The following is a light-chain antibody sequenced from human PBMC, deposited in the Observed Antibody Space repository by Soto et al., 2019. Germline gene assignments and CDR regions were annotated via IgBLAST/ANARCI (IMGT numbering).Light chain of an antibody. Sequence: EIVLTQSPGTLSLSPGERATLSCRASQIISSSYLAWYQQKPGQAPRLLIYGPSSRATGIPDRFSGSGSGTDFTLTINRLEPEDFAVYYCQQYDNSPQTFGQGTKVDIK. J-gene: IGKJ1*01. CDR2: GPS. CDR3: QQYDNSPQT. CDR1: QIISSSY. V-gene: IGKV3-20*01.